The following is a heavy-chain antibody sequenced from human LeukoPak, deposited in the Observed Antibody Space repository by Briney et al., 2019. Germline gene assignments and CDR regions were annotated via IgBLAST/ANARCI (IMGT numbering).Heavy chain of an antibody. CDR1: GFTFSSYA. CDR3: AKDRLGGPYFFHY. V-gene: IGHV3-23*01. CDR2: IGGTGVRT. J-gene: IGHJ4*02. Sequence: GGSLRLSCASSGFTFSSYAMSWVRQAPGTGLEWVSTIGGTGVRTYYADSVKGRFTISRDNSKNTLYLQINSLRAEDTAVYFCAKDRLGGPYFFHYWGQGTLVTVSS. D-gene: IGHD3-16*01.